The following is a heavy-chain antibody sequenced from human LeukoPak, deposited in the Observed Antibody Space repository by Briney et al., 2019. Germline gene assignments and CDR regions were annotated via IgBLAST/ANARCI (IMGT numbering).Heavy chain of an antibody. CDR3: AKVTYGSGTYGAFDS. J-gene: IGHJ4*02. Sequence: GGSLRLSCAASGFTFSSYEMNWVRQAPGKGLEWVSYISSSGSTIYYADSVKGRFTISRDNSKNTLYLQMNSLRAEDTAVYYCAKVTYGSGTYGAFDSWGQGTLVTVSS. V-gene: IGHV3-48*03. CDR2: ISSSGSTI. D-gene: IGHD3-10*01. CDR1: GFTFSSYE.